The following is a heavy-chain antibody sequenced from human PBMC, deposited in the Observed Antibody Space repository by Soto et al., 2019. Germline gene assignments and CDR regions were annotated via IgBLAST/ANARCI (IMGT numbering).Heavy chain of an antibody. J-gene: IGHJ4*02. CDR3: ARAIARDGSSWYRGGYDS. D-gene: IGHD6-13*01. V-gene: IGHV1-2*04. CDR2: INPDTGGT. CDR1: GYTFTAYY. Sequence: QVRLLQSGAEVKKSGASVKVSCKASGYTFTAYYIHWVRQAPGQGLEWMGWINPDTGGTDYAQKFQGWVTMTRDTSVTKASMKLTSVKINAPAVYYCARAIARDGSSWYRGGYDSWGQGTLVTVSS.